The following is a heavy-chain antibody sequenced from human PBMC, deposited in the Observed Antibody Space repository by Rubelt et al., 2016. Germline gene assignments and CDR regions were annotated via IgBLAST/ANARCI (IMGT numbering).Heavy chain of an antibody. D-gene: IGHD5-18*01. CDR2: IYYSGST. Sequence: QVQLQESGPGLVKPSETLSLTCTVSGGSISSYYWRWIRQPPGKGLEWIGYIYYSGSTNYNPSLKSRVTISVDTSKNQFSLKLSSVTAADTAVYYCARQNVDTAMVTGSGAFDIWGQGTMVTVSS. V-gene: IGHV4-59*08. CDR3: ARQNVDTAMVTGSGAFDI. J-gene: IGHJ3*02. CDR1: GGSISSYY.